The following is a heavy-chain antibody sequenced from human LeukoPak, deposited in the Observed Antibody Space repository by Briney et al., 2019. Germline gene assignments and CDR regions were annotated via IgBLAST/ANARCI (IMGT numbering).Heavy chain of an antibody. CDR1: GFTFDDYA. D-gene: IGHD5-24*01. Sequence: GGSLRLSCAASGFTFDDYAMHWVRQAPGKGLEWVSGISWSSVNIGYADSVKGRFTISRDNAKNSLYLQMNSLRAEDTAVYYCAREATTTDWVDYWGQGTLVTVSS. J-gene: IGHJ4*02. CDR2: ISWSSVNI. CDR3: AREATTTDWVDY. V-gene: IGHV3-9*01.